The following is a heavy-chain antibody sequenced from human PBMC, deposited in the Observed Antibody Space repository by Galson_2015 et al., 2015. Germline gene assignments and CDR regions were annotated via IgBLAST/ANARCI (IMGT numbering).Heavy chain of an antibody. CDR2: IYPGDSDT. D-gene: IGHD6-19*01. CDR3: ARGTYSSGVDY. V-gene: IGHV5-51*01. Sequence: IIYPGDSDTRYSPSFQGQVTISADKSISTAYLQWSSLKASDTAMYYCARGTYSSGVDYWGQGTLVTVSS. J-gene: IGHJ4*02.